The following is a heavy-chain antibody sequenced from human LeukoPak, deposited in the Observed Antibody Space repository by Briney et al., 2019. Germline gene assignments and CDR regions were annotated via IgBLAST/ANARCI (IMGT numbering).Heavy chain of an antibody. CDR1: GFTFSTYA. Sequence: PGGSLRLSCSASGFTFSTYAMQWVRQAPGKGLEWMGIIYPGDSDTRYSPSFQGQDTRSVDKSISTAYLQWSSLKASDTAMYYCARPPFIWGQGTMVTVSS. J-gene: IGHJ3*02. V-gene: IGHV5-51*01. CDR2: IYPGDSDT. CDR3: ARPPFI.